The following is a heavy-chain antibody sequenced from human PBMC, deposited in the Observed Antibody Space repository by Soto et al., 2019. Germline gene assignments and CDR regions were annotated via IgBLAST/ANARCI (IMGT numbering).Heavy chain of an antibody. V-gene: IGHV3-48*01. CDR1: GFTFSSYS. Sequence: EVQLVDSGGCWVQPGGSLRLSCAASGFTFSSYSVNWVRQAPGKGLEWVSYISSSSSTIYYADSVKGRFTISRDNAKNSLYLQMNSLRAEDTAVYYCAGEEDYLNWFDPWGQGTLVTVSS. CDR2: ISSSSSTI. CDR3: AGEEDYLNWFDP. J-gene: IGHJ5*02. D-gene: IGHD4-17*01.